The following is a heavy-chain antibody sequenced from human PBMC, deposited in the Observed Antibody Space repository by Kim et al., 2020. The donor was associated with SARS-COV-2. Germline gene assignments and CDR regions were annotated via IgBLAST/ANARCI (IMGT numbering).Heavy chain of an antibody. J-gene: IGHJ4*02. CDR1: GGSISSSSYY. D-gene: IGHD6-13*01. CDR2: IYYSGST. CDR3: ARDPMAAATIDY. Sequence: SETLSLTCTVSGGSISSSSYYWGWIRQPPGKGLEWIGSIYYSGSTYYNPSLKSRVTISVDTSKNQFSLKLSSVTAADTAVYYCARDPMAAATIDYWGQGT. V-gene: IGHV4-39*07.